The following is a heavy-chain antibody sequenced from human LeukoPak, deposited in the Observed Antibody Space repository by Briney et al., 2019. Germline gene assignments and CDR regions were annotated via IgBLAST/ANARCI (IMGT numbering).Heavy chain of an antibody. J-gene: IGHJ6*02. CDR3: ARDRGVSTVVTYYYYGMDV. CDR1: GGTFSSYA. Sequence: SVKVSCKASGGTFSSYAISWVRQAPGQGLEWMGGIIPIFGTANYAQKFQGRVTITADESTSTTYMELSSLRSEDTAVYYCARDRGVSTVVTYYYYGMDVWGQGTTVTVSS. CDR2: IIPIFGTA. D-gene: IGHD4-23*01. V-gene: IGHV1-69*01.